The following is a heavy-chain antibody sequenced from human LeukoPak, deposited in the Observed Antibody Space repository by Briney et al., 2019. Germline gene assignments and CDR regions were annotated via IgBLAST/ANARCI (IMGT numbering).Heavy chain of an antibody. D-gene: IGHD3-22*01. J-gene: IGHJ4*02. Sequence: ASVKVSCKASGYTYSSYSISWGRQAPGQGLEWMGWISTYNGNTNYAQKFQGRVIMTTDTSTNTAYMELSSLRSDDSAVYYCARHPYYDTSAYYVYWGQGTLVTVSS. V-gene: IGHV1-18*01. CDR2: ISTYNGNT. CDR3: ARHPYYDTSAYYVY. CDR1: GYTYSSYS.